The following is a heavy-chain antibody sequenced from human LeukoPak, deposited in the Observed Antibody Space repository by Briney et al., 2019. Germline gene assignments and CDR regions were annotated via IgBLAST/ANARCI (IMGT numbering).Heavy chain of an antibody. CDR1: GFTFSSYG. D-gene: IGHD2-15*01. J-gene: IGHJ4*02. V-gene: IGHV3-33*01. CDR2: IWYDGSNK. CDR3: ARDGYCSGGSRSGPFDY. Sequence: GRSLRLSCAASGFTFSSYGMHWVRQAPGKGLEWVAVIWYDGSNKYYADSVKGRFTISRDNSKNTLYLQMNSLRAEDTAVYYCARDGYCSGGSRSGPFDYWGQGTLVTVSS.